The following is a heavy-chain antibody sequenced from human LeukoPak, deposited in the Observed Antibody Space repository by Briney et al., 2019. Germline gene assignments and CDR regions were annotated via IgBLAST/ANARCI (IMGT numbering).Heavy chain of an antibody. CDR3: AKEEISGIYYYYFYGMDV. V-gene: IGHV3-53*01. CDR2: MYDDGST. CDR1: GFTVSNNY. D-gene: IGHD1-26*01. Sequence: PGGSLRLSCAASGFTVSNNYMTWVRQAPGKGLEWVLVMYDDGSTDYADSVKGRFTISRDNTKNTLYLHMNSLSPEDTAVYYCAKEEISGIYYYYFYGMDVWGQGTTVTVSS. J-gene: IGHJ6*02.